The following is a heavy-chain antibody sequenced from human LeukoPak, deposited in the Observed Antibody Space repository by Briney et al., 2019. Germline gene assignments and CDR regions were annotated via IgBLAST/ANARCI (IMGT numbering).Heavy chain of an antibody. CDR2: ISGSGGGT. Sequence: PGGSLRLSCAASGFTFSNYAMSWVRQAPGKGLEWVSAISGSGGGTYYADSVKGRFTISRDNSKNTLYLQMNSLRAEDTAVYYCAEDSAMIVVADAFDIWGQGTMVTVSS. J-gene: IGHJ3*02. CDR3: AEDSAMIVVADAFDI. V-gene: IGHV3-23*01. CDR1: GFTFSNYA. D-gene: IGHD3-22*01.